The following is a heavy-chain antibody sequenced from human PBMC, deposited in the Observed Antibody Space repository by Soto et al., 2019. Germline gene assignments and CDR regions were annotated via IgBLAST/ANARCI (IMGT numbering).Heavy chain of an antibody. V-gene: IGHV3-30*18. J-gene: IGHJ6*03. CDR3: VKDEVVVAAENYYYYMDV. CDR1: GFTFSSYG. D-gene: IGHD2-15*01. CDR2: ISDDGSNQ. Sequence: QVQLVESGGGVVQPGRSLRLSCAASGFTFSSYGIHWVRQAPGKGLEWVAVISDDGSNQYYGDSVKGRFTISRDNSKDTLYLQMNSLRAEDTAVYYCVKDEVVVAAENYYYYMDVWGKGTTVTVSS.